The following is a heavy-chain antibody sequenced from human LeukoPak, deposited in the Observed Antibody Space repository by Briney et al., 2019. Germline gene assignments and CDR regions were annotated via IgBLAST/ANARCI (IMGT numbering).Heavy chain of an antibody. Sequence: PGGSLRLSCAASGFTFSSYWMSWVRQAPGKGLERVANIKQDGSEKYYVDSVKGRFTISRDKAKNSLYLQMNSLRAEDTAVYYCARGGYSYGYHYWGQGTLVTVSS. J-gene: IGHJ4*02. CDR1: GFTFSSYW. V-gene: IGHV3-7*01. CDR2: IKQDGSEK. D-gene: IGHD5-18*01. CDR3: ARGGYSYGYHY.